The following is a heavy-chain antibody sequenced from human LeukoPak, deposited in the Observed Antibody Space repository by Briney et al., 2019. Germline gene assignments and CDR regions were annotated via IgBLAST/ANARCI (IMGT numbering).Heavy chain of an antibody. CDR2: INPNSGGT. J-gene: IGHJ4*02. V-gene: IGHV1-2*02. CDR3: ARGRLRLGELSF. CDR1: GYTFISCD. D-gene: IGHD3-16*02. Sequence: ASVKVSCKTSGYTFISCDINWVRQATGQGLEWMGWINPNSGGTNYAQKFQGRVTMTTDTSISTAYMELSRLRSDDTAVYYCARGRLRLGELSFWGQGTLVTVSS.